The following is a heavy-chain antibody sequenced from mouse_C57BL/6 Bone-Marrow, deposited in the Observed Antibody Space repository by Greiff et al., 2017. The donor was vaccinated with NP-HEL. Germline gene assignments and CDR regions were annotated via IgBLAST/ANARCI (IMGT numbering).Heavy chain of an antibody. CDR3: ARDYGNYVGYAMDY. CDR1: GYSITSGYY. D-gene: IGHD2-1*01. J-gene: IGHJ4*01. V-gene: IGHV3-6*01. CDR2: ISYDGSN. Sequence: ESGPGLVKPSQSLSLTCSVTGYSITSGYYWNWIRQFPGNKLEWMGYISYDGSNNYNPSLKNRISITRDTSKNQFFLKLNSVTTEDTATYYCARDYGNYVGYAMDYWGQGTSVTVSS.